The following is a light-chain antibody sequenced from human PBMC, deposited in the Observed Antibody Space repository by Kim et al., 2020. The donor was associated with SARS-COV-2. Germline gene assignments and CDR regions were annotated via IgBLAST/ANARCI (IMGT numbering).Light chain of an antibody. V-gene: IGKV3-15*01. J-gene: IGKJ1*01. Sequence: EIVMTQSPATLSVSPGERVTLSCRASQTVSRNLAWYQQKPGQAPRLLIYGASTRATGIPARFSGSGSETEFTLTISSLQSEDFAIYYCQHYNNWPPWTFGQGTKVDIK. CDR3: QHYNNWPPWT. CDR1: QTVSRN. CDR2: GAS.